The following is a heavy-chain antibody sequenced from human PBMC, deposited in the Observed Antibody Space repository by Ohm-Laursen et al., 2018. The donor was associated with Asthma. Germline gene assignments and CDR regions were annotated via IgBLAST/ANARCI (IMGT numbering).Heavy chain of an antibody. CDR2: IYYSGST. CDR3: ALVGATTGYFDY. V-gene: IGHV4-39*01. J-gene: IGHJ4*02. CDR1: GGSFSSSYYY. Sequence: GTLSLTCTVSGGSFSSSYYYWGWIRQPPGKGLEWIGSIYYSGSTYYNPSLKSRVTISVDTSKNQFSLKLSSVTAADTAVYYCALVGATTGYFDYLGQGTLVTVSS. D-gene: IGHD1-26*01.